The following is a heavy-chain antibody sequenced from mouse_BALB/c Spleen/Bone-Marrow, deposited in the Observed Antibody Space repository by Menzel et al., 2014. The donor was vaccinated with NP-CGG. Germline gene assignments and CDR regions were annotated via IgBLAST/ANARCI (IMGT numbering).Heavy chain of an antibody. CDR1: GYTFTSYV. V-gene: IGHV1-14*01. J-gene: IGHJ4*01. Sequence: VQLKESGPELVKPGASVKMTCKASGYTFTSYVMHWVKQKPGQGLEWIGYINPYNDGTKYNERFKGKATLTSDKSSSTAYMELSSLTSEDSAVYYCARWRYPCAMDYWGQGTSVTVSS. D-gene: IGHD5-1-1*01. CDR3: ARWRYPCAMDY. CDR2: INPYNDGT.